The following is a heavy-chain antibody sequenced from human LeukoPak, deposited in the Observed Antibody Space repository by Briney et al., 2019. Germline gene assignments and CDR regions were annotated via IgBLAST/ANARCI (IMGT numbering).Heavy chain of an antibody. V-gene: IGHV1-2*02. Sequence: SXXVSCKASGYTFTGYYMHWVRQAPGQGLEWMGWINPNSGGTNYAQKFQGRVTITRDTSISTAYMELSRLRSDDTAVYYCARERPTFGVAARTYYYMDVWGKGTTVTVSS. J-gene: IGHJ6*03. CDR3: ARERPTFGVAARTYYYMDV. CDR1: GYTFTGYY. D-gene: IGHD3-3*01. CDR2: INPNSGGT.